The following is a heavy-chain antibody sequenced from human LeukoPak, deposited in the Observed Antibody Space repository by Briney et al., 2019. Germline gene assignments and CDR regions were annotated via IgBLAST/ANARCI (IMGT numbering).Heavy chain of an antibody. CDR3: ARDSGRFTSPIDY. V-gene: IGHV1-2*06. D-gene: IGHD1-26*01. J-gene: IGHJ4*02. CDR1: GYTFTGYY. Sequence: ASVKVSCKPSGYTFTGYYMLWVRQAPGQGLEWMGRINPNSGDTNYAQKFQGRVTMTRDTSISTAYLELSRLTSDGTAVYYCARDSGRFTSPIDYWGQGTLVTVSS. CDR2: INPNSGDT.